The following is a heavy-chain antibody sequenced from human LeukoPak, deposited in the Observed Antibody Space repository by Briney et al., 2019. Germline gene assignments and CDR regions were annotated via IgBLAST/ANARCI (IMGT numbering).Heavy chain of an antibody. J-gene: IGHJ4*02. D-gene: IGHD6-13*01. CDR2: INHSGST. CDR1: GGSISSSNW. Sequence: SSETLSLTCAVSGGSISSSNWWSWVRQPPGKGLEWIGEINHSGSTNYNPSLKSRVTISVDTSKNQFSLKLSSVTAADTAVYYCARRKGILVRIFDHWGQGTLVTVSS. V-gene: IGHV4-4*02. CDR3: ARRKGILVRIFDH.